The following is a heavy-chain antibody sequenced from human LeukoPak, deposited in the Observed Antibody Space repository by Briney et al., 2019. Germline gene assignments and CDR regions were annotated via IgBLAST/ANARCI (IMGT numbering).Heavy chain of an antibody. CDR2: ISGSGGST. J-gene: IGHJ4*02. CDR3: AREGQNYYDSSGYDY. D-gene: IGHD3-22*01. V-gene: IGHV3-23*01. CDR1: GFTFSSYG. Sequence: GGSLRLSCAASGFTFSSYGMSWVRQAPGKGLEWVSAISGSGGSTYYADSVKGRFTISRDNAKNSLYLQMNSLRAEDTAVYYCAREGQNYYDSSGYDYWGQGTLVTVSS.